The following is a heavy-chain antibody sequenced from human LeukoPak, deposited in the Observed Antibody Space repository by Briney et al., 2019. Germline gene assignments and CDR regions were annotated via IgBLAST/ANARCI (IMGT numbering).Heavy chain of an antibody. D-gene: IGHD2-15*01. CDR3: AREAYCSGGSCYSGILGY. Sequence: GGSLRLSCAASGFTFSDYNMNWVRQAPGKGLEWVSYISSSSSTIYYADSVKGRFTISRDNAKNSLYLQMNSLRAEDTAVYYCAREAYCSGGSCYSGILGYWGQGTLVTVSS. V-gene: IGHV3-48*01. CDR2: ISSSSSTI. J-gene: IGHJ4*02. CDR1: GFTFSDYN.